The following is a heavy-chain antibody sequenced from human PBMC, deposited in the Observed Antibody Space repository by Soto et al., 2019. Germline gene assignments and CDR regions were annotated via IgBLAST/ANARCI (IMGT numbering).Heavy chain of an antibody. CDR3: ARGPAYSSSQRYYYYGMDV. CDR2: INHSGST. D-gene: IGHD6-6*01. J-gene: IGHJ6*02. CDR1: GGSFSGYY. V-gene: IGHV4-34*01. Sequence: SETLSLTCAVYGGSFSGYYWSWIRQPPGKGLEWIGEINHSGSTNYNPSLKSRVTISVDTSKNQFSLKLSSVTAADTAVYYCARGPAYSSSQRYYYYGMDVWGQGTTVTVSS.